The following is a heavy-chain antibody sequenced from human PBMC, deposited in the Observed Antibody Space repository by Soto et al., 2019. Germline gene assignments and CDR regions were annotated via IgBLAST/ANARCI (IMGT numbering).Heavy chain of an antibody. J-gene: IGHJ5*02. V-gene: IGHV3-30*18. CDR3: AKGGSSGWYREGNWFDP. CDR2: ISYDGSNK. D-gene: IGHD6-19*01. CDR1: GFTFSSYG. Sequence: GGSLRLSCAASGFTFSSYGMHWVRQAPGKGLEWVAVISYDGSNKYYADSVKGRFTISRDNSKNTLYLQMNSLRAEDTAVYYCAKGGSSGWYREGNWFDPWGQGTLVTV.